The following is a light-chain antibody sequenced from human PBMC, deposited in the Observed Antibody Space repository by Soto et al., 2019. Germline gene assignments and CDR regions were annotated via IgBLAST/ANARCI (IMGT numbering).Light chain of an antibody. CDR3: QAWDSSTVV. J-gene: IGLJ2*01. CDR1: KSGDKY. CDR2: QDS. Sequence: SYELTQPPSVSVSPGQTASITCSGDKSGDKYACWYQQNPGQSPVLVIYQDSKRPSGIPERFSGSNSGNTATLTISGTQAMDEADYYCQAWDSSTVVFGGGTKLTVL. V-gene: IGLV3-1*01.